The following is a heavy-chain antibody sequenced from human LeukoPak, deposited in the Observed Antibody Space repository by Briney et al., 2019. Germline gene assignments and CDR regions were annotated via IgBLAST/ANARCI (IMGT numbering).Heavy chain of an antibody. CDR3: ARSVVSDPASLQYYYGMDV. CDR2: IYSSGST. Sequence: SETLSLTCIVSGGSISNYYWSWIRRPAGKGLEWIGRIYSSGSTNYNPSLKSRVTMSVDTSKNQFSLKLSSVTAADTAVYFCARSVVSDPASLQYYYGMDVWGQGTTVTVSS. CDR1: GGSISNYY. D-gene: IGHD2/OR15-2a*01. J-gene: IGHJ6*02. V-gene: IGHV4-4*07.